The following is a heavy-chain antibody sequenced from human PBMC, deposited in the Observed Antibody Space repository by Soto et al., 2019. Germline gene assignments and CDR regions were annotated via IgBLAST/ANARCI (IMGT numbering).Heavy chain of an antibody. V-gene: IGHV1-69*08. CDR3: AREEYYYGSLAFFDY. Sequence: QVQLVQSGAEVKKPGSSVKVSCKASGGTFSSYTISWVRQAPGQGLEWMGRIIPILGIANYAQKFQGRVTITADNSTSTAYMELSSLRSEDTAVYYCAREEYYYGSLAFFDYRGQGTLVTVSS. CDR2: IIPILGIA. J-gene: IGHJ4*02. CDR1: GGTFSSYT. D-gene: IGHD3-10*01.